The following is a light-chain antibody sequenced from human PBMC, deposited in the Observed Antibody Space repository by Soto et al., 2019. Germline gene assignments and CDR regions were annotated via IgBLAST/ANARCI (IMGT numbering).Light chain of an antibody. CDR2: AAS. CDR3: QQSSDIPYT. Sequence: DIQMTQSPSSLSASVGDRVTITCRAGQTISSYLNWYQQNPGKAPKLLIYAASSLQSGVPSRFSGSGSGTDFTLTISSLQPEDFATYYCQQSSDIPYTFGQGTKPEIK. CDR1: QTISSY. J-gene: IGKJ2*01. V-gene: IGKV1-39*01.